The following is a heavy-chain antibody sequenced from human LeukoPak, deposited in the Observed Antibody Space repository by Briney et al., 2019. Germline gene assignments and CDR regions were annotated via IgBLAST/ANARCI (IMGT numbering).Heavy chain of an antibody. CDR3: ARALIETGTSFDY. CDR1: GFTFSDYY. J-gene: IGHJ4*02. D-gene: IGHD1-7*01. CDR2: ISSSGTST. V-gene: IGHV3-11*04. Sequence: GGSLRLSCAASGFTFSDYYMSWIRQYRGKGLEWVSCISSSGTSTYYADSVKGRLTISRANAKNSLYLQMNSLRAEDTAVYYCARALIETGTSFDYWGQGTLVTVSS.